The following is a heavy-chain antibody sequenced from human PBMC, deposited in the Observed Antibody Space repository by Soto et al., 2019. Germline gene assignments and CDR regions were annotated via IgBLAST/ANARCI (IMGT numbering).Heavy chain of an antibody. J-gene: IGHJ6*03. V-gene: IGHV1-18*01. CDR1: GYTFTSYG. CDR3: ARDIGDYGYYYYYYMDV. D-gene: IGHD4-17*01. Sequence: ASVKVSCKASGYTFTSYGISWVRQAPGQGLEWMGWISAYNGNTNYAQKLQGRVTMTTDTSTSTAYMELRSLRSDDTAVYYCARDIGDYGYYYYYYMDVWGKGTTVTVSS. CDR2: ISAYNGNT.